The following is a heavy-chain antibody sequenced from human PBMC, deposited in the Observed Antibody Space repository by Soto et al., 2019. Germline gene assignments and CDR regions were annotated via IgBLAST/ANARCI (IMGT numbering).Heavy chain of an antibody. CDR2: IYYNGNT. J-gene: IGHJ5*02. D-gene: IGHD2-15*01. CDR1: GGSIRNYY. CDR3: ASALYCSGGSCSFDP. V-gene: IGHV4-59*01. Sequence: SETLSLTCTVSGGSIRNYYWSWIRQPPGKGLEWIGYIYYNGNTNYNPSLKSRVTISVDTSKSQFSLKLSSVTAADTAVYYCASALYCSGGSCSFDPWGQGTLVTVSS.